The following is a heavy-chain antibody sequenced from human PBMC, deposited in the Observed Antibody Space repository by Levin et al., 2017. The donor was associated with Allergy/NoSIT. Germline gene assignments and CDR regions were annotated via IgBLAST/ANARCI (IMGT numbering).Heavy chain of an antibody. V-gene: IGHV1-18*01. CDR2: ISAYNGNT. D-gene: IGHD2-15*01. Sequence: ASVKVSCKASGYTFTSYGISWVRQAPGQGLEWMGWISAYNGNTNYAQKLQGRVTMTTDTSTSTAYMELRSLRSDDTAVYYCARERYCSGGSCYLDAFDSWGQGTMVTVSS. J-gene: IGHJ3*02. CDR1: GYTFTSYG. CDR3: ARERYCSGGSCYLDAFDS.